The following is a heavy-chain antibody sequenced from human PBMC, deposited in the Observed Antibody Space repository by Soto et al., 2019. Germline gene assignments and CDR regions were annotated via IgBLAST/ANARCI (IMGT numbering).Heavy chain of an antibody. V-gene: IGHV4-34*01. CDR2: INHSGST. CDR1: GGSFSGYY. J-gene: IGHJ4*02. D-gene: IGHD3-10*01. CDR3: ARAKRDYGSGKPRGGFDY. Sequence: SETLSLTCAVYGGSFSGYYWSWIRQPPGKGLEWIGEINHSGSTNYNPSLKSRVTISVDTSKNQFSLKLSSVTAADTAVYYCARAKRDYGSGKPRGGFDYWGQGTLVTVSS.